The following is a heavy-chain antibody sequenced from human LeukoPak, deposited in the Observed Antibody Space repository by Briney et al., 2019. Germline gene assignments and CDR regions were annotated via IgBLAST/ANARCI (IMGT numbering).Heavy chain of an antibody. CDR2: ISSSGSTI. V-gene: IGHV3-48*03. J-gene: IGHJ4*02. Sequence: GGSLRLSCAASGFTFSSYEMNWVRQAPGKGLEWVSYISSSGSTIYYADSVKGRFTISRDNAKNSLYLQMNSLRAEDTAVYYCARGSRRYSFYYFDYWGQGTLVTVSS. D-gene: IGHD5-18*01. CDR1: GFTFSSYE. CDR3: ARGSRRYSFYYFDY.